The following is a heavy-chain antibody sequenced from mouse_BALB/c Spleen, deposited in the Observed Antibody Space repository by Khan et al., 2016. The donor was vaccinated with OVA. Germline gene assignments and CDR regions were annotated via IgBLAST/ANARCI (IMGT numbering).Heavy chain of an antibody. J-gene: IGHJ2*01. V-gene: IGHV3-2*02. D-gene: IGHD1-1*01. CDR2: ISYSCRT. Sequence: VQLQQSGPGLVKPSQSLSLTCTVTGYSITSDYAWNWIRQFPGNKLEWMGYISYSCRTSYNPSLKSRISITRDTSKNQFFLQLNSVTTEDTATYSCARSVTITTVVATDFDYWGQGPTLTVSS. CDR3: ARSVTITTVVATDFDY. CDR1: GYSITSDYA.